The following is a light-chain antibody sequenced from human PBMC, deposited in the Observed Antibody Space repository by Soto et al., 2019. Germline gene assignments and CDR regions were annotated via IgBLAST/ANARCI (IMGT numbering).Light chain of an antibody. CDR2: LSSDGSH. J-gene: IGLJ2*01. V-gene: IGLV4-69*01. CDR1: SGHSRYA. Sequence: QSVLTQSPSASASLGASVKITCTLSSGHSRYAIAWHQQQTERGPRYLMTLSSDGSHTKGDGIPDRFSGSSSGAERYLSISSLQSEDEAEYYCQTWDTGIQVFGGGTKVTVL. CDR3: QTWDTGIQV.